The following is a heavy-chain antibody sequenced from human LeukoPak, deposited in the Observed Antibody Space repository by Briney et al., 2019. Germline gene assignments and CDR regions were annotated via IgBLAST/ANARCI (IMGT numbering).Heavy chain of an antibody. Sequence: SETLSLTCTVSGGSISSYYWSWIRQPAGKGLEWIGRIYTSGSTNYNPSLKSRVTISVDTSKNQFSLKLSSVTAAGTAVYYCARDANYYGSGSYYTFFDPWGQGTLVTVSS. CDR2: IYTSGST. CDR1: GGSISSYY. CDR3: ARDANYYGSGSYYTFFDP. J-gene: IGHJ5*02. V-gene: IGHV4-4*07. D-gene: IGHD3-10*01.